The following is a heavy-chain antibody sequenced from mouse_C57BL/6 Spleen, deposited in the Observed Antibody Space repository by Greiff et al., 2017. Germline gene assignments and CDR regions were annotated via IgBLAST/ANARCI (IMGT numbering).Heavy chain of an antibody. CDR3: AKDYDYGAMDY. Sequence: VKVVESGPGLVQPSQSLSITCTVSGFSLTSYGVHWVRQSPGKGLEWLGVIWRGGSTDYNAAFMSRLSITKDNSKSQVFFTMNSLQADDTAIYYCAKDYDYGAMDYWGQGTSVTVSS. CDR1: GFSLTSYG. V-gene: IGHV2-5*01. D-gene: IGHD2-4*01. CDR2: IWRGGST. J-gene: IGHJ4*01.